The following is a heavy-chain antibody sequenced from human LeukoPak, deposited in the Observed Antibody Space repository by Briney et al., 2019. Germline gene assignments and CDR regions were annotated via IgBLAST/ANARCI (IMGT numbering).Heavy chain of an antibody. D-gene: IGHD6-19*01. J-gene: IGHJ4*02. CDR3: ARAVAGTSFTN. V-gene: IGHV3-30-3*01. CDR1: GFTFSSYA. Sequence: PGRSLRLSCAASGFTFSSYAMHWVRQAPGKGLEWVAVISYDGSNKYYADSVKGRFTISRDNPKNTLYLQMNSLRAEDTAVYYCARAVAGTSFTNWGQGTLVTVST. CDR2: ISYDGSNK.